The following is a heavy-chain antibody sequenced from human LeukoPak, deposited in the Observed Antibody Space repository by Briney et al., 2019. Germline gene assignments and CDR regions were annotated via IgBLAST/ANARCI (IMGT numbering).Heavy chain of an antibody. D-gene: IGHD2-2*01. Sequence: SETLSLTCAVYGGSFSGYYWSWIRQPPGKGLEWIGEINHSGSTNYNPSLKSRVTISVDTSKNQFSLKLSSVTAADTAVYYCARSRYTVVVPAAKITTNYYYYGMDVWGQGTTVTVSS. V-gene: IGHV4-34*01. CDR2: INHSGST. CDR1: GGSFSGYY. J-gene: IGHJ6*02. CDR3: ARSRYTVVVPAAKITTNYYYYGMDV.